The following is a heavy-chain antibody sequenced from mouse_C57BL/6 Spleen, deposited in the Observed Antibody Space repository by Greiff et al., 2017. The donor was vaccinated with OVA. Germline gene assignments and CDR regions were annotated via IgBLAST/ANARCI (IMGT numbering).Heavy chain of an antibody. D-gene: IGHD2-12*01. CDR1: GYTFTSYW. V-gene: IGHV1-50*01. CDR3: ARYDRDYFDY. Sequence: QVQLQQPGAELVKPGASVKLSCKASGYTFTSYWMQWVKQRPGQGLEWIGEIDPSDSYTTYNQKFKGKATLTVDTSSSTAYMQLSSLTSEDAAVYYCARYDRDYFDYWGQGTTLTVSS. J-gene: IGHJ2*01. CDR2: IDPSDSYT.